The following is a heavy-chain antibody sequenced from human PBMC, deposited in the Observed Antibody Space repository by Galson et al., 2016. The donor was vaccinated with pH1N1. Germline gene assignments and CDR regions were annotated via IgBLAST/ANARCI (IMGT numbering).Heavy chain of an antibody. D-gene: IGHD4-17*01. Sequence: QSGAEVKKPGESLKISCKASGYSFTRYWIAWVRQVPGKGLEWVGVVNPGGSTIRYSPPFQGQVTISSDKSINTAYLQWISLKASDTATYYCARQYDFGDYWGDAFDIWGQGTMVIVSS. V-gene: IGHV5-51*03. J-gene: IGHJ3*02. CDR1: GYSFTRYW. CDR3: ARQYDFGDYWGDAFDI. CDR2: VNPGGSTI.